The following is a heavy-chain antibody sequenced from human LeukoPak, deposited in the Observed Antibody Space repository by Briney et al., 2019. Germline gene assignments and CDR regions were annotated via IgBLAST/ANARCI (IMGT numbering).Heavy chain of an antibody. V-gene: IGHV1-2*02. CDR3: ARDSVRSGSDD. D-gene: IGHD3-3*01. Sequence: GASVKVSCMASGYTFTGYYMHWVRQAPGQGLEWMAWINPNSGGTNYAQHLQGRVTMTRDPSISTAYMELSRLRADDTAVYYCARDSVRSGSDDWGEGTLVTVSS. J-gene: IGHJ4*02. CDR2: INPNSGGT. CDR1: GYTFTGYY.